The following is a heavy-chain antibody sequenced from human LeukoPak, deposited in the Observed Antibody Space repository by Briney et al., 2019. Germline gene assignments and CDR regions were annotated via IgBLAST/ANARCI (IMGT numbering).Heavy chain of an antibody. CDR2: IRYDGSNK. D-gene: IGHD2-15*01. CDR3: AKEQRDCSGGSCYSVDY. Sequence: GGSLRLSCAASGFTFSSYGMHWVRQAPGKGLEWVAFIRYDGSNKYYADSVKGRFTISRDNSKNTLYLQMNSLRAEDTAVYYCAKEQRDCSGGSCYSVDYWGQGTLVTVSS. J-gene: IGHJ4*02. CDR1: GFTFSSYG. V-gene: IGHV3-30*02.